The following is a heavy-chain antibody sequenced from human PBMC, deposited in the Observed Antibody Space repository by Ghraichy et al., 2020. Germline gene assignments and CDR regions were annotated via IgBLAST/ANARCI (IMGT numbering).Heavy chain of an antibody. Sequence: SETLSLTCTVSGGSMSSYYWSWIRQPPGKRLEWIGYIHYSGSTNYNPSLKSRVTMSVDTSKNQFSLKLNSVTAADTAVYYCARSISGWYRYFDYWGQGALVTVSS. CDR2: IHYSGST. V-gene: IGHV4-59*08. CDR3: ARSISGWYRYFDY. CDR1: GGSMSSYY. D-gene: IGHD6-19*01. J-gene: IGHJ4*02.